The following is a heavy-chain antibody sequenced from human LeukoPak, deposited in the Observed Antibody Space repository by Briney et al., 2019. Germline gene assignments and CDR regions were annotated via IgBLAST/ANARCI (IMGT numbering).Heavy chain of an antibody. J-gene: IGHJ4*02. V-gene: IGHV3-23*01. Sequence: PGGSLRLSCAASGFTFSSYAMSWVRQAPGKGLEWVAAISCSGGSTYYADSVKGRFTISRDNSKNTLYLKMSSLRAEDTAVYYCAKGYYYDSSGYYYVPFDYWGQGTLVTVSS. D-gene: IGHD3-22*01. CDR3: AKGYYYDSSGYYYVPFDY. CDR1: GFTFSSYA. CDR2: ISCSGGST.